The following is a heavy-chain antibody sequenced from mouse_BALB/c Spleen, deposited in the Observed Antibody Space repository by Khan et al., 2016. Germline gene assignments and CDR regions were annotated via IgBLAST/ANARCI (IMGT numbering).Heavy chain of an antibody. Sequence: EVQLVESGPGLVKPSQSLSLTCTVTGYSITNDYSWNWIRHFPGNKLEWMGYIHYSGITIYNPSLKSRISITRDTSKNQFFLQLNSVTSEDPATYFCARSGFDFRNRYYFDYWGQGTTLTVSS. D-gene: IGHD2-1*01. CDR3: ARSGFDFRNRYYFDY. J-gene: IGHJ2*01. V-gene: IGHV3-2*02. CDR2: IHYSGIT. CDR1: GYSITNDYS.